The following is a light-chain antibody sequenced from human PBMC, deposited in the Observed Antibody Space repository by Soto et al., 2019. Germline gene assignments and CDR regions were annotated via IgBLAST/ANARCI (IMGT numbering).Light chain of an antibody. CDR1: SSDVGSYNL. V-gene: IGLV2-23*01. Sequence: QSALAQPASVSASPGQSITIPCTGTSSDVGSYNLVSWFQQHPGKVPKLLIYEGTKRPSGLSDRFSGSKSGNTASLTISGLQAEDEADYSCCSFAGSYTYVFGGGTKVTVL. CDR3: CSFAGSYTYV. J-gene: IGLJ1*01. CDR2: EGT.